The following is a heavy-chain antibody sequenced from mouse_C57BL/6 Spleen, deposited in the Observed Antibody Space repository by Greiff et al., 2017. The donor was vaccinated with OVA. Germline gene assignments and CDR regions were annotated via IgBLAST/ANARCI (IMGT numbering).Heavy chain of an antibody. CDR2: ISSGSSTI. CDR1: GFTFSDYG. D-gene: IGHD1-1*01. CDR3: ARPGLYYGSSYDAMDY. Sequence: EVQLQESGGGLVKPGGSLKLSCAASGFTFSDYGMHWVRQAPEKGLEWVAYISSGSSTIYYADTVKGRFTISRDNAKNTLFLQMTSLRSEDTAMYYCARPGLYYGSSYDAMDYWGQGTSVTVSS. J-gene: IGHJ4*01. V-gene: IGHV5-17*01.